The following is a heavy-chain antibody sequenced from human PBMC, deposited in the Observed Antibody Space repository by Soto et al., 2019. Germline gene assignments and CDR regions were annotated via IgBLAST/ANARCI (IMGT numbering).Heavy chain of an antibody. Sequence: QVQLVQSGAEVKKPGSSVKVSCKASGGTFSSYAISWVRQAPGQGLEWMGGIIPIFGTANYAQKFQGRVTITADESTSTAHMELSSLRSEDTAVYYCARDEAVDGGNSGYFQHWGQGTLGTVSS. CDR1: GGTFSSYA. CDR3: ARDEAVDGGNSGYFQH. D-gene: IGHD2-21*02. J-gene: IGHJ1*01. CDR2: IIPIFGTA. V-gene: IGHV1-69*12.